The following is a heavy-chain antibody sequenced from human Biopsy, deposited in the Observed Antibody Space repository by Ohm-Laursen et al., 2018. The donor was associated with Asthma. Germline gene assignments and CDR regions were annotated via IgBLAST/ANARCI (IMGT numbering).Heavy chain of an antibody. D-gene: IGHD1-1*01. CDR2: ISKDASTQ. CDR1: GFSFSNFA. V-gene: IGHV3-30*01. Sequence: SLRLSCSASGFSFSNFAIHWVRQAPGKGLEWVGVISKDASTQDHADSMRGRFTMARDNSKNTLDLRMNSLREEDTAVYYCVRDGTDDAFDIWGQGTVVSVSS. J-gene: IGHJ3*02. CDR3: VRDGTDDAFDI.